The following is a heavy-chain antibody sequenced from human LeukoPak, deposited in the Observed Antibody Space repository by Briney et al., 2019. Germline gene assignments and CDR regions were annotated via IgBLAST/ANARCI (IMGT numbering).Heavy chain of an antibody. CDR2: INSDGSSP. Sequence: GGSLRLSCVVSGFTFSNSWMHWVRQAPGKGLVWVSRINSDGSSPTYADSVKGRFTISRDNAKNTLYLQMSSLRAEDTAMYYCTRGGHAATGWHYFDYWGQGKHGHRLL. V-gene: IGHV3-74*01. D-gene: IGHD6-19*01. CDR3: TRGGHAATGWHYFDY. CDR1: GFTFSNSW. J-gene: IGHJ4*02.